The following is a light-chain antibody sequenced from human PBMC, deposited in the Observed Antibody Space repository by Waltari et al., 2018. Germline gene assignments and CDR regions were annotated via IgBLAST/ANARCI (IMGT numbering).Light chain of an antibody. Sequence: DIQMTQSPSSLSASVGDRVTITCRASQGISNYLAWYQQKPVKVTKLLIYAASTLQSGVPSPFSGSGSVTDFTLTISMLQPEDAATYYCQKYNSAPSPRLTFGGGTNVEIK. V-gene: IGKV1-27*01. CDR3: QKYNSAPSPRLT. CDR2: AAS. CDR1: QGISNY. J-gene: IGKJ4*01.